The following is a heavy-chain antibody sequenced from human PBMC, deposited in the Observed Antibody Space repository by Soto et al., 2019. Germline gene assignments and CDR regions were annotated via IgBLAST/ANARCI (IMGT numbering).Heavy chain of an antibody. Sequence: ASVKVSCKASGYTFTGYYMHWVRQAPGQGLEWMGWINPNSGGTNYAQKFQGRVTMTRDTSISTAYMELSRLRSDDTAVYYCARAMRGEDIVVVVAATFASNAFDIWGQGTMVTV. CDR2: INPNSGGT. D-gene: IGHD2-15*01. J-gene: IGHJ3*02. CDR1: GYTFTGYY. V-gene: IGHV1-2*02. CDR3: ARAMRGEDIVVVVAATFASNAFDI.